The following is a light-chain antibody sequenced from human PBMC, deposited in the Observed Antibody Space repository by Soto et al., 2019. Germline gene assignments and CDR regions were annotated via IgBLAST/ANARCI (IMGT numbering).Light chain of an antibody. CDR2: EVS. J-gene: IGLJ1*01. CDR1: SSDVGGYDF. CDR3: SSYTSGSTLYV. Sequence: QSALTQPASVSGSPGQSITISCTGTSSDVGGYDFVSWYQQHPGKAPKLMIYEVSYRPSGVSNRFSGSKSGDTASLTISGLQAEDEADYYCSSYTSGSTLYVFGTGTKLT. V-gene: IGLV2-14*01.